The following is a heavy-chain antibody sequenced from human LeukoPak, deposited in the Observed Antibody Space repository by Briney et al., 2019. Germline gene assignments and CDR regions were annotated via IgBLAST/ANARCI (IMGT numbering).Heavy chain of an antibody. CDR1: GGSFSGYY. Sequence: SETLSLTCAVYGGSFSGYYWSWIRQPPGKGLEWIGEINHSGSTNYNPSLKSRVTISVDTSKNQFSLKLSSVTAADTAVYYCARGVGAIVVVRGYDYRGQGTLVTVSS. V-gene: IGHV4-34*01. J-gene: IGHJ4*02. CDR3: ARGVGAIVVVRGYDY. CDR2: INHSGST. D-gene: IGHD3-22*01.